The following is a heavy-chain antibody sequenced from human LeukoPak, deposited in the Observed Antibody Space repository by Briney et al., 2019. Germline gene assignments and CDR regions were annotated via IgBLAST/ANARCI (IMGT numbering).Heavy chain of an antibody. D-gene: IGHD3-10*01. CDR1: VRFHSRYY. Sequence: TSETLALTCTFWVRFHSRYYWRWIRQPPGKGLEWVGYIYYSGSTNYNPSLKSRVAMSVDTSKNQFSLKLSSVTAADTAVYYCARSPSLSGSYLGVLSWFDPWGQGTLVTVSS. CDR3: ARSPSLSGSYLGVLSWFDP. CDR2: IYYSGST. V-gene: IGHV4-59*01. J-gene: IGHJ5*02.